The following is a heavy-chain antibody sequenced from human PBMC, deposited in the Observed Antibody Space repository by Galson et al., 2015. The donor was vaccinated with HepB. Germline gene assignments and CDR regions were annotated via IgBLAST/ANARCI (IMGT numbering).Heavy chain of an antibody. J-gene: IGHJ4*02. CDR2: INPSGGST. V-gene: IGHV1-46*01. D-gene: IGHD1-26*01. CDR1: GYTFTSYY. CDR3: ARVGVGATTTNYYFDY. Sequence: VKVSCKASGYTFTSYYMHWVRQAPGQGLEWMGIINPSGGSTSYAQKFQGRVTMTRDTSTSTVYMELSSLRSEDTAVYYCARVGVGATTTNYYFDYWGQGTLVTVSS.